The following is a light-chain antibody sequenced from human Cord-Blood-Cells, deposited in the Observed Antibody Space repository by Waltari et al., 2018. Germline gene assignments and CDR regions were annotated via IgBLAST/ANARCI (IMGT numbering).Light chain of an antibody. CDR2: EGS. Sequence: QSALTQPPSVSGSPGQSITISCTGTSSYVGSYNLVSWYQQHPGKAPKLRIYEGSKRPSGVSNRFSGSKSGNTASLTISGLQAEDEADYYCCSYAGSSTWVFGGGTKLTVL. J-gene: IGLJ3*02. CDR3: CSYAGSSTWV. CDR1: SSYVGSYNL. V-gene: IGLV2-23*01.